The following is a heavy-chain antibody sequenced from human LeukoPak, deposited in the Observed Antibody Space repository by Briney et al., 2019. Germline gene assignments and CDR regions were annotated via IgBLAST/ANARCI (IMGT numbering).Heavy chain of an antibody. V-gene: IGHV1-8*01. CDR3: ARDTDGSGYLRGYYYYGMDV. Sequence: ASVNVSCKASGYTFTSYDINWVRQATGQGLEWMGWMNPNSGNTGYAQKFQGRVTMTRNTSISTAYMELSSLRSEDTAVYYCARDTDGSGYLRGYYYYGMDVWGQGTTVTVSS. CDR2: MNPNSGNT. D-gene: IGHD3-3*01. J-gene: IGHJ6*02. CDR1: GYTFTSYD.